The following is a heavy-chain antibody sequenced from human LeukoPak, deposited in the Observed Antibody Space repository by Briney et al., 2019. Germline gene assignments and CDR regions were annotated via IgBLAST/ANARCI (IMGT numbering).Heavy chain of an antibody. CDR1: GFTFSSYA. D-gene: IGHD5-18*01. J-gene: IGHJ5*02. V-gene: IGHV3-23*01. Sequence: PGGSLRLSCAASGFTFSSYAMSWVRQAPGKGLEWVSAISGSGGSTYYADSVKGRFTISRDNSKNTLYLQMNSLRAEDTAVYYCANHQGIQLWTLFHMIEGWFDPWGQGTLVTVSS. CDR3: ANHQGIQLWTLFHMIEGWFDP. CDR2: ISGSGGST.